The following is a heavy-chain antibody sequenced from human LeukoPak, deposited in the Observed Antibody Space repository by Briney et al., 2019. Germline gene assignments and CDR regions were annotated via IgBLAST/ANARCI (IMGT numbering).Heavy chain of an antibody. J-gene: IGHJ6*02. V-gene: IGHV4-4*07. CDR2: IYTSGST. D-gene: IGHD6-13*01. Sequence: SETLSLTCTVSGGSISSYYWSWIRQPAGKGLEWIGRIYTSGSTNYNPSLKSRVTTSVDTSKNQFSLKLSSVTAADTAVYYCARWLAAAGTGRRHYYYYGMDVWGQGTTVTVSS. CDR1: GGSISSYY. CDR3: ARWLAAAGTGRRHYYYYGMDV.